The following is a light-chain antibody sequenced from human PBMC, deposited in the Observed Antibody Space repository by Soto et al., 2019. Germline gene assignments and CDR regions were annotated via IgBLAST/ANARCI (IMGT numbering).Light chain of an antibody. V-gene: IGKV1-39*01. CDR2: AAS. CDR1: QSISSY. J-gene: IGKJ2*01. Sequence: DIQMTQSPSSLSASVGDRVTITCRASQSISSYLNWYQQKPGKAPNLLIYAASSLQSGVPSKFSGSGSGTDFTLNLHRPATEEFSTFFRPPGYRSPVTFGQGTKLEIK. CDR3: PPGYRSPVT.